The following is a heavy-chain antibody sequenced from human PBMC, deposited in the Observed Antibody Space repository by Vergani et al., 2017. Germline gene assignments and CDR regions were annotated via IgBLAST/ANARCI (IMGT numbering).Heavy chain of an antibody. CDR2: ISSSSSYI. CDR1: GFTFSSYG. D-gene: IGHD3-10*01. J-gene: IGHJ5*02. Sequence: VQLVESGGGVVQPGRSLRLSCAASGFTFSSYGMHWVRQAPGKGLEWVSSISSSSSYIYYADSVKGRFTISRDNAKNSLYLQMNSLRAEDTAVYYCARDPVTMVRGPPDWFDPWGQGTLVTVSS. CDR3: ARDPVTMVRGPPDWFDP. V-gene: IGHV3-21*01.